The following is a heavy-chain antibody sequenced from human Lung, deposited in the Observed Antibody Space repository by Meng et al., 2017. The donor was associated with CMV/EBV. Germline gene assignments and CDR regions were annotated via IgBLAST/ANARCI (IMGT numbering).Heavy chain of an antibody. CDR1: GFTFSDFS. D-gene: IGHD3-16*01. J-gene: IGHJ4*02. Sequence: GGSLRLXCAASGFTFSDFSMHWVRQAPGKGLEWVALISYHGKNEYYEDSVKGRCTISRDYSKNTVSLQMSRLRPEDTAVYYCTRSPLGGESDYWGQGTRVTVSS. V-gene: IGHV3-30*04. CDR2: ISYHGKNE. CDR3: TRSPLGGESDY.